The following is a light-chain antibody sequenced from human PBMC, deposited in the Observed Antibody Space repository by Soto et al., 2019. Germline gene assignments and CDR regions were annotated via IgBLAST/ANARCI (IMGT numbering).Light chain of an antibody. V-gene: IGLV1-51*01. CDR3: GTWDSSLSVVV. CDR1: SSNIGSNF. Sequence: QSVLTQPPSVPAAPGQTVTISCSGSSSNIGSNFVSWYQQLPGTAPKLLIYDNDKRPPGIPDRFSGSKSGTSATLGITGLQTGDEADYYCGTWDSSLSVVVFGGGTKLTVL. J-gene: IGLJ2*01. CDR2: DND.